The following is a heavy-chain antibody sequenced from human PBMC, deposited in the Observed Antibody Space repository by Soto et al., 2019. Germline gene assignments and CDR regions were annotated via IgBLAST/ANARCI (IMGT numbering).Heavy chain of an antibody. V-gene: IGHV4-39*01. Sequence: PSETLSLTRPVCGGSISSSSYYWGWIRQPPGKGLEWIGSIYYSGSTYYNPSLKSRVTISVDTSKNQFSLKLSSVTAADTAVYYCARHELLYYYYYYGMDVWGQGTTVTVSS. CDR1: GGSISSSSYY. D-gene: IGHD1-26*01. CDR3: ARHELLYYYYYYGMDV. CDR2: IYYSGST. J-gene: IGHJ6*02.